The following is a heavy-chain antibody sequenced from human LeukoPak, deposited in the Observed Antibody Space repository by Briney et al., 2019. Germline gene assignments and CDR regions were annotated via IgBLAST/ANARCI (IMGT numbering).Heavy chain of an antibody. Sequence: RGESLKISCKASGYTFTHQWIGWVRQKSGSGLEWMGIIYPRDFDTRYSPSFQGHVSISADTSINTAYLEWSRLEASDTAIYYCAGHSDVIGAIWDQGTLVTVSS. J-gene: IGHJ4*02. D-gene: IGHD3-10*01. CDR2: IYPRDFDT. CDR3: AGHSDVIGAI. V-gene: IGHV5-51*01. CDR1: GYTFTHQW.